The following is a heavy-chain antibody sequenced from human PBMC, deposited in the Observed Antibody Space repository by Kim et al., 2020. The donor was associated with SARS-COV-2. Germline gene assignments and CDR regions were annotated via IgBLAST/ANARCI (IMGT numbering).Heavy chain of an antibody. Sequence: LTSRVTISVDTSKNQFSLKLSSVTAADTAVYYCARHQGSSYSGYDSYFDYWGQGTLVTVSS. D-gene: IGHD5-12*01. V-gene: IGHV4-59*08. J-gene: IGHJ4*02. CDR3: ARHQGSSYSGYDSYFDY.